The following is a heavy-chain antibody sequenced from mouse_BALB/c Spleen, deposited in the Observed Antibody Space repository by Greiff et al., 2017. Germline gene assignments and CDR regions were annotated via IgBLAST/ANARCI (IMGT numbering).Heavy chain of an antibody. V-gene: IGHV1-63*02. J-gene: IGHJ2*01. CDR1: GYTFTNYW. Sequence: QVQLQQSGAELVRPGTSVKISCKASGYTFTNYWLGWVKQRPGHGLEWIGDIYPGGGYTNYNEKFKGKATLTADTSSSTAYMQLSSLTSEDSAVYFCARSTTVVATGSYFDYWGQGTTLTVSS. CDR2: IYPGGGYT. D-gene: IGHD1-1*01. CDR3: ARSTTVVATGSYFDY.